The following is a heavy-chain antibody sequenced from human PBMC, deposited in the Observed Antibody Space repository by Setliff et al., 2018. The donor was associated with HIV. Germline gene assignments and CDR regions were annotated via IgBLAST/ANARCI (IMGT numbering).Heavy chain of an antibody. V-gene: IGHV4-38-2*01. CDR2: MNSKGES. Sequence: SETLSLTCAVSGYAISSGYYWGWIRQPPGKGLEWIGIMNSKGESFYNASFTNGVLISIDTSKNRFFLTMTSVTAADTAVYYCARHRQISDWFDPWG. D-gene: IGHD3-10*01. J-gene: IGHJ5*02. CDR3: ARHRQISDWFDP. CDR1: GYAISSGYY.